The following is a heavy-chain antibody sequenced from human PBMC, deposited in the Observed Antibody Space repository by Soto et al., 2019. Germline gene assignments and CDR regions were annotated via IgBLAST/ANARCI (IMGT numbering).Heavy chain of an antibody. D-gene: IGHD3-22*01. Sequence: ASVKVSCKVSGYTLTELSMHWVRQAPGKGLEWMGGFDPEDGETIYAQKFQGRVTMTEDTSTDTAYMELSSLRSEDTAVYYCATFHYYASSGLNWFDPWGQVTLVTVAS. CDR1: GYTLTELS. CDR3: ATFHYYASSGLNWFDP. J-gene: IGHJ5*02. CDR2: FDPEDGET. V-gene: IGHV1-24*01.